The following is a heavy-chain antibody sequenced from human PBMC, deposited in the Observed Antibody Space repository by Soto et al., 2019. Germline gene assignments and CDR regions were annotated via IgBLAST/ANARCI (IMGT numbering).Heavy chain of an antibody. Sequence: QVQLQESGPGLVKPSQTLSLTCTVSGGSISSGGYYWSWIRQHPGKGLEWIGYIYYSGSTYYNPSRKSRVTISVDTPKNQFSLKLSSVTAADTAVYYCASNLPADFSYYMDVWGKGTTVTVSS. CDR3: ASNLPADFSYYMDV. V-gene: IGHV4-31*03. J-gene: IGHJ6*03. CDR2: IYYSGST. CDR1: GGSISSGGYY. D-gene: IGHD2-21*02.